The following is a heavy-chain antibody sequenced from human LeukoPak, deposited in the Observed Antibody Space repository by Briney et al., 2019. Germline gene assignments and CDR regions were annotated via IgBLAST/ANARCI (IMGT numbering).Heavy chain of an antibody. D-gene: IGHD5-18*01. CDR1: GGSFSGYY. J-gene: IGHJ6*02. V-gene: IGHV4-34*01. CDR3: ARGGYSYGWYYYYGMDV. Sequence: SETLSLTCAVYGGSFSGYYWSWIRQPPGKGLEWIGEINHSGSTNYNPSLKSRVTISVDTSTSQFSLKLSSVTAADTAVYYCARGGYSYGWYYYYGMDVWGQGTTVTVPS. CDR2: INHSGST.